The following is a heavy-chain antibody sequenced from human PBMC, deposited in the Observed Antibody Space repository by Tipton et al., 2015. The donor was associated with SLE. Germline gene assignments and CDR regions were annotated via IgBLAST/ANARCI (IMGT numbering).Heavy chain of an antibody. CDR3: AGDYDSGSYRFDF. V-gene: IGHV4-59*01. Sequence: TPSLTCTVSGGSINSYYWSWIRQPPGKGLEWIGYIYYRGSTIYNPSLKSRVTISVDTSKNQFSLKLNSVTAADTAVYYCAGDYDSGSYRFDFWGQGTLVTVSS. D-gene: IGHD3-10*01. CDR2: IYYRGST. CDR1: GGSINSYY. J-gene: IGHJ4*02.